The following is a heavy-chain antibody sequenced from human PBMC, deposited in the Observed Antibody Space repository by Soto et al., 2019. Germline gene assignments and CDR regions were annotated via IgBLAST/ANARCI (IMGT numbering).Heavy chain of an antibody. J-gene: IGHJ4*02. V-gene: IGHV4-59*01. D-gene: IGHD2-2*01. Sequence: SETLSLTCPVSGYSISSFYWTWIRQPPGKGLEWVGYIFSSGSTNYNPSLKSRVTISVDTSENQFSLKLTSVTAADTAVYYCARVGYCSSTPCWPIGYFEYWGQGTLVTVSS. CDR2: IFSSGST. CDR1: GYSISSFY. CDR3: ARVGYCSSTPCWPIGYFEY.